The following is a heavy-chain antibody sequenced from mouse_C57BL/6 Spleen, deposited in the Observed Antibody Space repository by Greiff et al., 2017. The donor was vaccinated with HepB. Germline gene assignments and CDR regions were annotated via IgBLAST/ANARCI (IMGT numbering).Heavy chain of an antibody. V-gene: IGHV1-80*01. CDR1: GYAFSSYW. D-gene: IGHD2-4*01. J-gene: IGHJ1*03. CDR2: IYPGDGDT. Sequence: QVQLQQSGAELVKPGASVKISCKASGYAFSSYWMNWVKQRPGKGLEWIGQIYPGDGDTNYNGKFKGKATLTADKSSSTAYMQLSSLTSEDSAVYFCASPYYDYDGWYFDVWGTGTTVTVSS. CDR3: ASPYYDYDGWYFDV.